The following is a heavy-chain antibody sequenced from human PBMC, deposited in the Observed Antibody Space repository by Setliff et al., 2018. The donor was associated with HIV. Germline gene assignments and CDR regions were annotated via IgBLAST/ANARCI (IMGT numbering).Heavy chain of an antibody. D-gene: IGHD3-22*01. CDR2: IIPILDVP. J-gene: IGHJ6*03. CDR3: AARPGVDSSAYYDYYYMDV. CDR1: RGTFNNYA. V-gene: IGHV1-69*10. Sequence: SVKVSCKAARGTFNNYALSWVRQAPGQGLEWMGGIIPILDVPHYAQKFQGRVTISADKVTNTAYMELTTLRSEDTAMYYCAARPGVDSSAYYDYYYMDVWGEGTTVTVSS.